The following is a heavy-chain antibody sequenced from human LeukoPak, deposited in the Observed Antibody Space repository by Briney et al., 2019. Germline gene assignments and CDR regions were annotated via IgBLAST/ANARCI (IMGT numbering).Heavy chain of an antibody. V-gene: IGHV1-2*02. Sequence: AGESLKISCKASGYTFTGYYMHWVRQAPGQGLEWMGWINPNSGGTNYAQKFQGRVTMTRDTSISTAYMELSRLRSDGTAVYYCARAFSSTSSNLDYWGQGTLVTVSS. CDR1: GYTFTGYY. CDR3: ARAFSSTSSNLDY. J-gene: IGHJ4*02. D-gene: IGHD2-2*01. CDR2: INPNSGGT.